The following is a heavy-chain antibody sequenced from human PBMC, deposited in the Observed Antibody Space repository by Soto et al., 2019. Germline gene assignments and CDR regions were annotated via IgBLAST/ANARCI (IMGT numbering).Heavy chain of an antibody. CDR2: VNHSGTT. CDR3: ASLGDCSSNSCRNCIDP. V-gene: IGHV4-34*01. D-gene: IGHD2-2*01. CDR1: GGSFRGSD. J-gene: IGHJ5*02. Sequence: PENLSDTCAVYGGSFRGSDWTLIREPPGKGLEWIREVNHSGTTNYNPSLKSRVAIPVDPSKNQFCLKVTSVTAAHTAVYYCASLGDCSSNSCRNCIDPWGQGTLLTVS.